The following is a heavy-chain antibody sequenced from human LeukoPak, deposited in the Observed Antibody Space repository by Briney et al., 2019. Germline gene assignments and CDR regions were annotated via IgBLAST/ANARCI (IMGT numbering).Heavy chain of an antibody. J-gene: IGHJ4*02. V-gene: IGHV3-30-3*01. CDR2: ISYDGSNK. CDR1: GFTFSSYA. Sequence: GGSLRLSCAASGFTFSSYAMHWVRQAPGKGLEWVAVISYDGSNKYYADSVKGRFTISRDNSKNTLYLQMNSLRAEDTAVYYCARDRVGLGAAAAWGGYFDYWGQGTWSPSPQ. D-gene: IGHD6-13*01. CDR3: ARDRVGLGAAAAWGGYFDY.